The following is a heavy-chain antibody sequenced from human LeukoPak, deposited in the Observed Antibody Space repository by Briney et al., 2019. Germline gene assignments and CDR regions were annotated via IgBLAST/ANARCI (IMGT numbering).Heavy chain of an antibody. CDR1: GFTFSSYA. D-gene: IGHD3-16*01. V-gene: IGHV3-30*04. CDR2: ISYDGSNK. J-gene: IGHJ4*02. Sequence: GGSLRLSCAASGFTFSSYAMHWVRQAPGKGLEWVAVISYDGSNKYYADSVKGRFTISRDNSKNTLYLQMSSLRAGDTAIYYCARGGYDYGDYWGQGTLVTVSS. CDR3: ARGGYDYGDY.